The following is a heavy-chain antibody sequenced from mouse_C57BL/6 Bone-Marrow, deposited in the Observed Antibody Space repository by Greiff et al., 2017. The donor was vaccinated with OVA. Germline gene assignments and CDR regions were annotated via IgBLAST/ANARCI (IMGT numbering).Heavy chain of an antibody. V-gene: IGHV7-1*01. Sequence: EVQLVESGGGLVQSGRSLRLSCATSGFTFSDFYMEWVRQAPGTGLEWIAASRNKANDYTTEYSASVKGRFIVSRDTSQSILYLQMNALRAEDTAMYYCARDNWDWYFDVWGTGTTVTVSS. CDR3: ARDNWDWYFDV. D-gene: IGHD4-1*01. CDR2: SRNKANDYTT. CDR1: GFTFSDFY. J-gene: IGHJ1*03.